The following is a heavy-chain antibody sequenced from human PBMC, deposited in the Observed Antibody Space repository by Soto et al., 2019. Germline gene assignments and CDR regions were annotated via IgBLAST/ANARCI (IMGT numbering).Heavy chain of an antibody. Sequence: GGSLRLSCAASGFTFSSYGMHWVRQAPGKGLEWVAVIWYDGSNKYYADSVKGRFTISRDNSKNTLYLQMNSLRAEDTAVYYCARELGGADRGYYYGMDVWGQGTTVTVSS. CDR1: GFTFSSYG. CDR3: ARELGGADRGYYYGMDV. J-gene: IGHJ6*02. V-gene: IGHV3-33*01. CDR2: IWYDGSNK. D-gene: IGHD7-27*01.